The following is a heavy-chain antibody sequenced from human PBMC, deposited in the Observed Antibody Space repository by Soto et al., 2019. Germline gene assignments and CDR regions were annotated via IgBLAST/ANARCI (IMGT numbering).Heavy chain of an antibody. J-gene: IGHJ5*02. Sequence: GGSLRLSCAASGFTFSTYAMYWARQAPGKGLEWVAVISYDGSNKYYADSVKGRFTISRDNAKNTLYLQMNSLRAEDTALYHCARDLKGDDLNWFDPWGQGTLVTVSS. CDR2: ISYDGSNK. CDR3: ARDLKGDDLNWFDP. V-gene: IGHV3-30-3*01. CDR1: GFTFSTYA. D-gene: IGHD3-16*01.